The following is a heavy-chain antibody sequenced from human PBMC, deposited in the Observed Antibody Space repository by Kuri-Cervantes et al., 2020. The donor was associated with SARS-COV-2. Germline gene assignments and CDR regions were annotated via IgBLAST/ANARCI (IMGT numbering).Heavy chain of an antibody. CDR2: IWNDGSNK. V-gene: IGHV3-33*08. J-gene: IGHJ4*02. Sequence: GESLKISCAASGLTVRSNYMYWVRQAPGKGLEWVAFIWNDGSNKYYADSVKGRFTISRDNSKNTLYLQMDSLRGDDTAVYYCARDVGDSGSDYWGQGTLVTVSS. CDR1: GLTVRSNY. CDR3: ARDVGDSGSDY. D-gene: IGHD3-10*01.